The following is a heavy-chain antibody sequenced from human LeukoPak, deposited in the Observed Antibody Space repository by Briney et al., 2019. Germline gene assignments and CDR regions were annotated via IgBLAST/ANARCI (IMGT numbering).Heavy chain of an antibody. J-gene: IGHJ4*02. CDR3: AKEYFWSGYYTGGLYYFDY. D-gene: IGHD3-3*01. Sequence: GGSLRLSCAASGLTFSKYSMTWVRQAPGKGLEWVSFIDTSSTTMYYTDSVKGRFTVSRDNAKNSLYLQMNSLRAEDTAVYYCAKEYFWSGYYTGGLYYFDYWGQGTLVTVSS. CDR2: IDTSSTTM. V-gene: IGHV3-48*04. CDR1: GLTFSKYS.